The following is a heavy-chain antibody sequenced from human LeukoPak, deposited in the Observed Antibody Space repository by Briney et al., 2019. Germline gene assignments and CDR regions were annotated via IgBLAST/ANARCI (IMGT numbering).Heavy chain of an antibody. J-gene: IGHJ4*02. V-gene: IGHV3-21*01. Sequence: GGSLRLSCAASGFAVNTYAMTWVRQAPGKGLEWVSSISSSSSFIYYADSVKGRFTISRDNAKNSLYLQMNSLRAEDTAVYYCARDPPLGSCSTISCPHLDYWGQGTLVTVSS. CDR3: ARDPPLGSCSTISCPHLDY. CDR2: ISSSSSFI. D-gene: IGHD2-2*01. CDR1: GFAVNTYA.